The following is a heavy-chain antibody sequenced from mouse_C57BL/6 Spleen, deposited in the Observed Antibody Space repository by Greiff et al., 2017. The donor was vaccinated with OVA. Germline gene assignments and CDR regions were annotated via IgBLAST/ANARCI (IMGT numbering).Heavy chain of an antibody. Sequence: QVQLKQPGAELVKPGASVKVSCKASGYTFTSYWMHWVQQRPGQGLEWIGRIHPSDGDTNYNQKFKGKATLTVDKSSSTAYMQLSSLTSEDSAVYYCAKSSPWFAYWGQGTLVTVSA. CDR1: GYTFTSYW. CDR3: AKSSPWFAY. J-gene: IGHJ3*01. CDR2: IHPSDGDT. D-gene: IGHD1-1*01. V-gene: IGHV1-74*01.